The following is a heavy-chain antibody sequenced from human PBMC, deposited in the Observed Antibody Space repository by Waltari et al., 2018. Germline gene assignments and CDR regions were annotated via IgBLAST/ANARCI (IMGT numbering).Heavy chain of an antibody. D-gene: IGHD5-18*01. CDR1: GGSISSSSYY. CDR2: IYYSGRT. V-gene: IGHV4-39*01. CDR3: ARQWGGGYSYGHRYYFDY. J-gene: IGHJ4*02. Sequence: QLQLQESGPGLVKPSETLSLPCTVSGGSISSSSYYWGWSRQPPGQGLEWIGTIYYSGRTYYNPSLKSRVTISVDTSKNQFSLKLRSVTAADTAVYYCARQWGGGYSYGHRYYFDYWGQGTLVTVSS.